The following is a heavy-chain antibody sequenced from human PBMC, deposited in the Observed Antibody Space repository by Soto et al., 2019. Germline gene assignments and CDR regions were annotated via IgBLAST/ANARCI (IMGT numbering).Heavy chain of an antibody. D-gene: IGHD3-22*01. V-gene: IGHV3-15*07. Sequence: EVQLVESGGGLVKPGGSLRLSCAASGFTFSNAWINWVRQAPGKGLEWVGRIKSKTDGGTTDYADPVKGRFTISRDDSKNTLYLQMNSLKTEDTAVYYCTTDQGYYDSSGYYASYYFDYWGQGTLVTVSS. CDR2: IKSKTDGGTT. J-gene: IGHJ4*02. CDR3: TTDQGYYDSSGYYASYYFDY. CDR1: GFTFSNAW.